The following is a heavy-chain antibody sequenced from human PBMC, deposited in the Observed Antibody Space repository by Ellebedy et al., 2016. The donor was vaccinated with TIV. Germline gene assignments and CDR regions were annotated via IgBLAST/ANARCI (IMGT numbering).Heavy chain of an antibody. CDR1: GFTFSDSW. Sequence: GGSLRLSXAASGFTFSDSWMTWVRQAPGKGLEWVANINQDGSDKYYMDSMKGRFTISRDNAKNSLFLQMNSLRAEDTAVYYCARRGDQFEYWGQGTLVTVSS. J-gene: IGHJ4*02. CDR2: INQDGSDK. V-gene: IGHV3-7*03. CDR3: ARRGDQFEY. D-gene: IGHD2-21*02.